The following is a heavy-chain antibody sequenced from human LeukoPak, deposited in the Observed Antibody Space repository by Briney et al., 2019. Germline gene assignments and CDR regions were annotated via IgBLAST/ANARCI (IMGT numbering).Heavy chain of an antibody. CDR1: GFSFSSYG. D-gene: IGHD1-26*01. V-gene: IGHV3-30*02. J-gene: IGHJ6*03. CDR2: IWSDGSKK. CDR3: AKGHSGSYYNYYMDV. Sequence: PGGSLRLSCAASGFSFSSYGIHWVRQAPGKGLEWVGFIWSDGSKKYYVDSVKGRFTISRDNGKNTLYLQMNSLRVEDTAIYYCAKGHSGSYYNYYMDVWGKGTTVTVYS.